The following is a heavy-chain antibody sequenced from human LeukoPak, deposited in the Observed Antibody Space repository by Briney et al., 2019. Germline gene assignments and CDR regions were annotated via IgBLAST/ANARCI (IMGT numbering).Heavy chain of an antibody. Sequence: GGSLRLSCAASGFTFSSDGMHWVRQAPGKGLEWVAVIWYDGSNKYYADSVKGRFTISRDNSKNTLYLQMNSLRAEDTAVYYCARDTDSNAMDSWGQGTLVAVSS. CDR2: IWYDGSNK. J-gene: IGHJ5*02. V-gene: IGHV3-33*01. D-gene: IGHD4-11*01. CDR1: GFTFSSDG. CDR3: ARDTDSNAMDS.